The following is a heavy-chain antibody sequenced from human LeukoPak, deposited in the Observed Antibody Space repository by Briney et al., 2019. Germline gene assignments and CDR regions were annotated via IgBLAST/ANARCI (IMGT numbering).Heavy chain of an antibody. J-gene: IGHJ6*03. CDR3: ARGTISMDV. D-gene: IGHD3-9*01. Sequence: SETLSLTCTVSGGSIGSYYWSWIRQPPGKGLEWIGYIYYGGNTDHNPSLKSRVSISVDTSKNQVSLRLTSVTAADTAVYYCARGTISMDVWGRGTTVTISS. CDR2: IYYGGNT. CDR1: GGSIGSYY. V-gene: IGHV4-59*01.